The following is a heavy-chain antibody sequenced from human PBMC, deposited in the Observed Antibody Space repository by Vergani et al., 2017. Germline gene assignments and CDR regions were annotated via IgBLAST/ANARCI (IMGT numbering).Heavy chain of an antibody. CDR2: INPSGGST. J-gene: IGHJ4*02. CDR1: QYTFTDYY. V-gene: IGHV1-46*03. D-gene: IGHD3-10*01. CDR3: ARGDLYGSGSYAFQD. Sequence: QVQLVQSGAEVTKPGASVKVSCKASQYTFTDYYMHWVRQAPGQGLEWMGIINPSGGSTSYAQKFQGRVTMTRDTSTSTVYMELSSLRSEDTAVYYCARGDLYGSGSYAFQDWGQGTLVTVSS.